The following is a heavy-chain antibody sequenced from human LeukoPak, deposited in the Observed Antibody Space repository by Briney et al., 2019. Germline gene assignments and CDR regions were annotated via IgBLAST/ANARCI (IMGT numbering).Heavy chain of an antibody. D-gene: IGHD3-10*01. CDR1: GDSVSSYY. V-gene: IGHV4-59*08. CDR2: VYFSGYA. J-gene: IGHJ2*01. Sequence: PSETLSLTCTVSGDSVSSYYWSWIRQTPRRGLELISYVYFSGYADYSPSLKSRVSMSVDTTKQQISLTLNSVTAADTAVYYCARRGFFGSGNYYRPSSYFDLWGRGALVIVSS. CDR3: ARRGFFGSGNYYRPSSYFDL.